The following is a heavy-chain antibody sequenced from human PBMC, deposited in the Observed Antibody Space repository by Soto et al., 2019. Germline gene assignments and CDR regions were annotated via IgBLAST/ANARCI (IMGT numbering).Heavy chain of an antibody. D-gene: IGHD2-2*01. CDR3: ARGGGRGGYCSSTSCYDYYYMDV. CDR2: IKQDGSEK. J-gene: IGHJ6*03. V-gene: IGHV3-7*01. Sequence: GGSLRLSCAASGFTFSSYWMSWVRQAPGKGLEWVANIKQDGSEKYYVDSVKGRFTISRDNAKNSLYLQMNSLRAEDTAVYYCARGGGRGGYCSSTSCYDYYYMDVWGKGTTVTVSS. CDR1: GFTFSSYW.